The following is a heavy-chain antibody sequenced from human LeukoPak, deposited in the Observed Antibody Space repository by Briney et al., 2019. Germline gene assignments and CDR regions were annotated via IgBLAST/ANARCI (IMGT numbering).Heavy chain of an antibody. CDR2: ISGSGGST. Sequence: PGGSLRLSCAASGFTFSSYAMSWVRQAPGKGLEWVSAISGSGGSTYYADSVKGRFTISRDNSKNTLYLQMNSLRAEDTAVYYCAKDRGRTMTVVVTPLDAFDIWGQGTMVTVSS. J-gene: IGHJ3*02. CDR1: GFTFSSYA. D-gene: IGHD3-22*01. V-gene: IGHV3-23*01. CDR3: AKDRGRTMTVVVTPLDAFDI.